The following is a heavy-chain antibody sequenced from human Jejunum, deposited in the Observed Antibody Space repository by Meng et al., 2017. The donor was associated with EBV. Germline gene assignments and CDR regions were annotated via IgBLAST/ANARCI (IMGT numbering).Heavy chain of an antibody. Sequence: VQLVGSGGGLVKPGESLRLSWAASGFTFTNSHMTWVRQAPGKGLEWVGRIKRTTDGGTTDYAAPVKGRFTISRDDSKNTLYLQMNSLKTEDTAVYYCTDVGGDMIWGQGILVTVSS. CDR1: GFTFTNSH. J-gene: IGHJ4*02. D-gene: IGHD3-16*01. CDR3: TDVGGDMI. CDR2: IKRTTDGGTT. V-gene: IGHV3-15*01.